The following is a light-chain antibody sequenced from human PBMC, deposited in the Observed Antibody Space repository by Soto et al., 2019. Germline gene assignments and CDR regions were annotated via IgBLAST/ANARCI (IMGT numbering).Light chain of an antibody. CDR3: QQRNIWPPVT. V-gene: IGKV3-11*01. J-gene: IGKJ5*01. Sequence: EIVMTQSPATLSVSPGERATLSCRASQSVGSDLAWYQQKPGQAPRLLIYGAFNRATGIPARFSGSGSGTDFTLTINSLEPEDFAVYYCQQRNIWPPVTFGQGTR. CDR2: GAF. CDR1: QSVGSD.